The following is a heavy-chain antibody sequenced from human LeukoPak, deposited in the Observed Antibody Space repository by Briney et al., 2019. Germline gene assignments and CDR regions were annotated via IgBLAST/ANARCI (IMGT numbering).Heavy chain of an antibody. D-gene: IGHD3-10*01. CDR1: GFTFSSYA. Sequence: GGPLRLSCAASGFTFSSYAMHWVRQAPGKGLEWVAVISYDGSNKYYADSVKGRFTISRDNSKSTLYLQMNSLRAEDTAVYYCARDARGFTMVRGTLDYWGQGTLVTVSS. V-gene: IGHV3-30*04. CDR3: ARDARGFTMVRGTLDY. CDR2: ISYDGSNK. J-gene: IGHJ4*02.